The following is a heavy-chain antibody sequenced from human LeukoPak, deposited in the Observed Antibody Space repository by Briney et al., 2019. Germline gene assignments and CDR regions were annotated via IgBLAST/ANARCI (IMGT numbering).Heavy chain of an antibody. CDR3: ARLRKIKTIAAAGTGNWFDP. CDR2: MNPNSGNT. CDR1: GYTFTSYD. D-gene: IGHD6-13*01. Sequence: ASVKVSCKASGYTFTSYDINWVRQATGQGLEWMGWMNPNSGNTGYAQKFQGRVTMTRNTSISTAYMELSSLRSEDTAVYYCARLRKIKTIAAAGTGNWFDPWGQGTLVTVSS. V-gene: IGHV1-8*01. J-gene: IGHJ5*02.